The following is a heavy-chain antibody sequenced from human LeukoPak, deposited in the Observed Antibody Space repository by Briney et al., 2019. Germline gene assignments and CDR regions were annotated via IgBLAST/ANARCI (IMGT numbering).Heavy chain of an antibody. V-gene: IGHV3-7*03. CDR2: IKHDGSEK. CDR3: ARGYSSATRGSGGAFDI. J-gene: IGHJ3*02. D-gene: IGHD6-19*01. Sequence: GGSLRLSCAASGFTFSSYWMSWVRQAPGKGLEWVANIKHDGSEKYYVDSVKGRFTISRDNAKNSLYLQMNSLRAEDTALYYCARGYSSATRGSGGAFDIWGQGTMVTVSS. CDR1: GFTFSSYW.